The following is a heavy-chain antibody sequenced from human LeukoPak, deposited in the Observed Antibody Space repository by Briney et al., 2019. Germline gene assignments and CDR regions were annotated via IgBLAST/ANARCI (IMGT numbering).Heavy chain of an antibody. V-gene: IGHV3-21*01. CDR3: ARGRWDIVLMVYAMDLDY. CDR1: GFTFSSYS. Sequence: GGSLRLSCAASGFTFSSYSMNWVRQAPGKGLEWVSSISSSSSYIYYADSVKGRFTISRDNAKNSLYLQMNSLRAEDTAVYYCARGRWDIVLMVYAMDLDYWGQGTLVTVSS. D-gene: IGHD2-8*01. J-gene: IGHJ4*02. CDR2: ISSSSSYI.